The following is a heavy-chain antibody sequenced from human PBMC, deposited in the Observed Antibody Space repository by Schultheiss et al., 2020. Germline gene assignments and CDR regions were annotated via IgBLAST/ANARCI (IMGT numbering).Heavy chain of an antibody. CDR1: GFTLSTYA. J-gene: IGHJ4*02. CDR3: ARMEGTMIVIY. D-gene: IGHD3-22*01. Sequence: GGSLRLSCAASGFTLSTYAMHWVRQAPGKGLEWVAVISYDENDEHYADSVRGRFTISRDNAKNSLYLQMNSLRAEDTAVYYCARMEGTMIVIYWGQGTLVTVSS. CDR2: ISYDENDE. V-gene: IGHV3-30*04.